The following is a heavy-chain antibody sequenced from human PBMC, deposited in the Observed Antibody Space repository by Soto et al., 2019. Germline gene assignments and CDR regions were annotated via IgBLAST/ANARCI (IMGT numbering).Heavy chain of an antibody. D-gene: IGHD3-22*01. CDR3: ASDPAYYYDSSGYTTYYYYGMDV. CDR2: TSYDGSNK. Sequence: QVQLVESGGGVVQPGRSLRLSCAASGFTFSSYAMHWVRQAPGKGLEWVAVTSYDGSNKYYADSVKGRFTISRDNSKNTLYLQMNSLRAEDTAVYYCASDPAYYYDSSGYTTYYYYGMDVWGQGTTVTVSS. V-gene: IGHV3-30-3*01. J-gene: IGHJ6*02. CDR1: GFTFSSYA.